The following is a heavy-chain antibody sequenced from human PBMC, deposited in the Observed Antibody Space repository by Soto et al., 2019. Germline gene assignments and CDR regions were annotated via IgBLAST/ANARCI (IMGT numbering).Heavy chain of an antibody. CDR1: GGSISSYY. CDR2: IYYIGST. Sequence: PSETLSLTCTVSGGSISSYYWSWIRQPPGKGLEWIGYIYYIGSTNYNPSLKSRVTISVDTSKNQFSLKLSSVTAADTAVYYCARIGSGYSYYDYWGQGTLVTVSS. J-gene: IGHJ4*02. V-gene: IGHV4-59*01. D-gene: IGHD5-18*01. CDR3: ARIGSGYSYYDY.